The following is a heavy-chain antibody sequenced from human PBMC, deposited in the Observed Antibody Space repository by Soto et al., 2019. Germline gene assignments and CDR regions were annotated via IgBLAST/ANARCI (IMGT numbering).Heavy chain of an antibody. Sequence: PGGSLRLSCAVSGFTFNSYSMSWVRQAPGKGLEWVSSISSFSNYMYYTDSVKGRFTISRDNARNSLYLQMNSLKTEDTGIYYCALDRLGEWFYYYGLDVWGQGTTVTVSS. J-gene: IGHJ6*02. D-gene: IGHD3-10*01. CDR2: ISSFSNYM. CDR3: ALDRLGEWFYYYGLDV. CDR1: GFTFNSYS. V-gene: IGHV3-21*03.